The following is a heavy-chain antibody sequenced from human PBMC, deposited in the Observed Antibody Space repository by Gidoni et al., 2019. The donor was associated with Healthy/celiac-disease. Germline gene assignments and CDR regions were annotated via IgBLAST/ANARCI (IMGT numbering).Heavy chain of an antibody. CDR2: IIPIFGTA. CDR3: ARVPTTVTTQYYYYYMDV. V-gene: IGHV1-69*01. Sequence: QVQLVQSGAEVKKPGYSVKVSCKDSGGTFSSYAISWVRQAPGQGLEWMGGIIPIFGTANYAQKFQGRVTITADESTSTAYMELSSLRSEDTAVYYCARVPTTVTTQYYYYYMDVWGKGTTVTVSS. CDR1: GGTFSSYA. D-gene: IGHD4-4*01. J-gene: IGHJ6*03.